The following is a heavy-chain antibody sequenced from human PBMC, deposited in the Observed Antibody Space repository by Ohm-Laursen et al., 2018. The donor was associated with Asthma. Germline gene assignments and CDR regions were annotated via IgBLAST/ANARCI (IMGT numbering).Heavy chain of an antibody. V-gene: IGHV3-23*01. Sequence: SLRLSCAASGLPFSNFWMSWARQAPGKGLEWVSAISGSGGSTYYADSVKGRFTISRDNSKNTLYLQMNSLRAEDTAVYYCAKGYSSGWYYFDYWGQGTLVTVSS. CDR3: AKGYSSGWYYFDY. CDR1: GLPFSNFW. CDR2: ISGSGGST. J-gene: IGHJ4*02. D-gene: IGHD6-19*01.